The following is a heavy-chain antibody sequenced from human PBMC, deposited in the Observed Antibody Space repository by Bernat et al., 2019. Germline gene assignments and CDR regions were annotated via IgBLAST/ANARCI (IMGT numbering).Heavy chain of an antibody. V-gene: IGHV3-30-3*01. CDR2: ISYDGSNK. Sequence: QVQLVESGGGLVKPGGSLRLSCAASGFTFSSYAMHWVRQAPGKGLEWVAVISYDGSNKYYADSVKGRFTISRDNSKNTLYLQMNSLRAEDTAVYYCARDPWGVPAAMGGAFDYWGQGTLVTVSS. CDR3: ARDPWGVPAAMGGAFDY. D-gene: IGHD2-2*01. J-gene: IGHJ4*02. CDR1: GFTFSSYA.